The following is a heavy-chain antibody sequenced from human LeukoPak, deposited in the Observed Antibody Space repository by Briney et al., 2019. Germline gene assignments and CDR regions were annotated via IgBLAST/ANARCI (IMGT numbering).Heavy chain of an antibody. D-gene: IGHD3-22*01. J-gene: IGHJ4*02. Sequence: PSETLSLTCTVSGGSISSYYWSWLRQPPGKGLEWIGYIYYSGNTDYNPSLKSRVTISVDTSKNQFSLKLSSVTAADTAVYYCTKQYYYDSSGYFGYWGQGTLVTVSS. CDR1: GGSISSYY. V-gene: IGHV4-59*01. CDR2: IYYSGNT. CDR3: TKQYYYDSSGYFGY.